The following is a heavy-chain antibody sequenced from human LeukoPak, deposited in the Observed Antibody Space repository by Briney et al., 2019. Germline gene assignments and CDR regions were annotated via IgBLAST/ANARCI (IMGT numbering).Heavy chain of an antibody. CDR3: ARDPPAVLIDTYG. J-gene: IGHJ4*02. CDR1: GFIVTNNY. Sequence: GGSLRLSCTASGFIVTNNYINRVREAPGKGLEWDSLVYSGGSTYYADSVKGRFTISRDNSKNMVYLQMNSLRAEDTAMYYCARDPPAVLIDTYGWGQGTLVTVSS. V-gene: IGHV3-66*01. CDR2: VYSGGST. D-gene: IGHD2-8*01.